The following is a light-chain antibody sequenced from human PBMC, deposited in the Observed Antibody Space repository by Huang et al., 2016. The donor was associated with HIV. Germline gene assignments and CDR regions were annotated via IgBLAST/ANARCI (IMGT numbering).Light chain of an antibody. CDR2: DAS. CDR1: HSVDSD. V-gene: IGKV3-15*01. CDR3: QQYSDWPPLT. J-gene: IGKJ4*01. Sequence: EIELTQSPSTLSVSPGERATLSCRASHSVDSDLAWYQQKPGQAPRLLIYDASTRATGISAKFNGTGSGTEFSLSSTNLQSEDFAVYYCQQYSDWPPLTFGGGTKVEL.